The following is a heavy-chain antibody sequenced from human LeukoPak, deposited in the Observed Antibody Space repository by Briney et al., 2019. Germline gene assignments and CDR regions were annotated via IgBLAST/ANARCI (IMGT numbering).Heavy chain of an antibody. D-gene: IGHD6-13*01. CDR3: ARSSGEQLVLGWFDP. CDR1: GFTFSDYY. J-gene: IGHJ5*02. Sequence: GGSLRLSCAASGFTFSDYYMSWIRQAPGKGLEWVSYISSSGSTIYYADSVKGRFTISRDNAKNSLYLQMNSLRAKDTAVYYCARSSGEQLVLGWFDPWGQGTLVTVSS. CDR2: ISSSGSTI. V-gene: IGHV3-11*01.